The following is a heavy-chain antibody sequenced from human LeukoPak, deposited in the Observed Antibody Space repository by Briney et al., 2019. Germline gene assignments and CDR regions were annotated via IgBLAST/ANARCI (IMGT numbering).Heavy chain of an antibody. CDR3: AKGTTAAPYYYYYSMDV. D-gene: IGHD1-1*01. Sequence: PGGSLRLSCAAAGLTFSSYAMNWVRQAPGKGLEWVSGISDSGGSTDSVKGRFTISRDNSKNTLYLQMNSLRAEDSAVYYCAKGTTAAPYYYYYSMDVWGQGTTVTVSS. V-gene: IGHV3-23*01. CDR2: ISDSGGS. CDR1: GLTFSSYA. J-gene: IGHJ6*02.